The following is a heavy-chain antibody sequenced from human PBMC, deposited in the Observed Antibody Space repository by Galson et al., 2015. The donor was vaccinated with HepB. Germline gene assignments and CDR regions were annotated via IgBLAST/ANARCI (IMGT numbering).Heavy chain of an antibody. J-gene: IGHJ4*02. CDR2: ISGSGGST. D-gene: IGHD3-22*01. Sequence: SLRLSCAASGFTFSSYAMSWVRQAPGKGLEWVSAISGSGGSTYYADSVKGRFTISRDNSKNTLYLQMNSLRADDTAVYYCANDGYDSSGYYFHYWGQGTLVTVSS. CDR1: GFTFSSYA. CDR3: ANDGYDSSGYYFHY. V-gene: IGHV3-23*01.